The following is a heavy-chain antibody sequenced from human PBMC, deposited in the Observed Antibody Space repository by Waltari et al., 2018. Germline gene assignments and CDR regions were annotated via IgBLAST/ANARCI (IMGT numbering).Heavy chain of an antibody. V-gene: IGHV1-69*05. CDR3: AAMVVAVGYFDY. D-gene: IGHD2-15*01. J-gene: IGHJ4*02. Sequence: QVQLVQSGAEVKKPGSSVKVSCKASGGTFSSYAMSWVRQAPGQGLEWRGGIIPIFGTANDAQKFQGRVTITTDESTSTAYMELSSLRSEDTAVYYCAAMVVAVGYFDYWGQGTLVTVSS. CDR1: GGTFSSYA. CDR2: IIPIFGTA.